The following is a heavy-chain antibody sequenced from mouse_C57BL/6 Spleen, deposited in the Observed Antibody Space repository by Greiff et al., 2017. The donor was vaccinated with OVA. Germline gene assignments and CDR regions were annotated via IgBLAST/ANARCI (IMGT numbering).Heavy chain of an antibody. D-gene: IGHD2-5*01. V-gene: IGHV1-26*01. CDR2: INPNNGGT. CDR1: GYTFTDYY. J-gene: IGHJ2*01. Sequence: VQLQQSGPELVKPGASVKISCKASGYTFTDYYMNWVKQSHGKSLEWIGDINPNNGGTSYNQKFKGKATLTVDKSSSTAYMELRSLTSEDSAVYYCARSTYSNSYYFDYWGQGTTLTVSS. CDR3: ARSTYSNSYYFDY.